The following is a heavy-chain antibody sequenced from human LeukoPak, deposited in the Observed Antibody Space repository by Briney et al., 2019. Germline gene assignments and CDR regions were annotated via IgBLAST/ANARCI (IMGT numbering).Heavy chain of an antibody. D-gene: IGHD3-3*01. J-gene: IGHJ4*02. CDR1: GFTFSSYS. V-gene: IGHV3-21*04. CDR2: ISSSSSYI. Sequence: GGSLRLSCAASGFTFSSYSMNWVRQAPRKGLEWVSSISSSSSYIYYADSVKGRFTISRDNAKNSLYLQMNSLRAEDTAVYYCAKVSRFLEWPPAPFDYWGQGTLVTVSS. CDR3: AKVSRFLEWPPAPFDY.